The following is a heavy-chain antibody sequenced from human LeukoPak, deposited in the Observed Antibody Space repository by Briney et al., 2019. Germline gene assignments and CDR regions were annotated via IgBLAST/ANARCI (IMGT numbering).Heavy chain of an antibody. J-gene: IGHJ6*03. CDR2: IIPIFGTA. CDR1: GGTFSSYA. D-gene: IGHD3-3*01. V-gene: IGHV1-69*13. Sequence: ASVKVSCKASGGTFSSYAISWVRQAPGQGLEWMGGIIPIFGTANYAQKFQGRVTITADESTSTAYMELSSLRSEDTAVYYCARESKEGDLEWLSPYYYYYYMDVWGKGTTVTVSS. CDR3: ARESKEGDLEWLSPYYYYYYMDV.